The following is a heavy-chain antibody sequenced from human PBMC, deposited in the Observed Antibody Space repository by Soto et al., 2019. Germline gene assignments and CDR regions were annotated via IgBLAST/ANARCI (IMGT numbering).Heavy chain of an antibody. D-gene: IGHD6-13*01. Sequence: QVQLVESGGGVVQPGRSLRLSCAASGFTFSSYGMHWVRQAPGKGLEWVAVIWYDGSNKYYADSVKGRFTISRDNSKNTLYLQMNSLRAEDTAVYYCARTGSSWYQTTYYFDYWGQGTPVTVSP. CDR1: GFTFSSYG. V-gene: IGHV3-33*01. J-gene: IGHJ4*02. CDR3: ARTGSSWYQTTYYFDY. CDR2: IWYDGSNK.